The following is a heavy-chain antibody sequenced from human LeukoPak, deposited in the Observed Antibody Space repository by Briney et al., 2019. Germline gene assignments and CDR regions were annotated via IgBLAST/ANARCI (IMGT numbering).Heavy chain of an antibody. CDR3: ARDLSSGYWKRFDP. J-gene: IGHJ5*02. CDR2: ITSSSTYV. Sequence: GGSLRLSCEASGFSFSTYNMNWVRQAPGKRLEWISSITSSSTYVFYADSVRGRFTISRDNSKNTLYLQMNSLRAEDTAVYYCARDLSSGYWKRFDPWGQGTLVTVSS. CDR1: GFSFSTYN. V-gene: IGHV3-21*01. D-gene: IGHD2-15*01.